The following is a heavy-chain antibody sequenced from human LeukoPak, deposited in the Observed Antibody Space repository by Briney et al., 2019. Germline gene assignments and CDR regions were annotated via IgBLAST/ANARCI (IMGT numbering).Heavy chain of an antibody. CDR1: EFTFSTYG. V-gene: IGHV3-30*03. D-gene: IGHD6-19*01. Sequence: GRSLRLSCVASEFTFSTYGMHWVRQAPGKGLEWVAVISYDGSNKYYADSVKGRFTISRDNSKNTLYLQMNSLRAEDTAVYYCARDYVAVAQLDYWGQGTLVTVSS. CDR3: ARDYVAVAQLDY. CDR2: ISYDGSNK. J-gene: IGHJ4*02.